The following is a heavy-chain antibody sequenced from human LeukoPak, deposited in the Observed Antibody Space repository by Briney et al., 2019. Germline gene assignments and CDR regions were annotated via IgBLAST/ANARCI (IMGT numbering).Heavy chain of an antibody. CDR3: AKPPRDYGGNSPGYYFDY. CDR1: GFTFSSYG. V-gene: IGHV3-33*06. Sequence: PGRSLRLSCAASGFTFSSYGMHWVRQAPGKGLEWVAVIWYDGSNKYYADSVKGRFTISRDSSKNTLYLQMNSLRAEDTAVYYCAKPPRDYGGNSPGYYFDYWGQGTLVTVSS. J-gene: IGHJ4*02. D-gene: IGHD4-23*01. CDR2: IWYDGSNK.